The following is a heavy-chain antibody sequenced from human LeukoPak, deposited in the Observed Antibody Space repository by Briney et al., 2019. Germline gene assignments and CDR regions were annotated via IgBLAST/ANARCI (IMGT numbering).Heavy chain of an antibody. D-gene: IGHD2-21*02. CDR1: GGSISSAGYY. J-gene: IGHJ4*02. Sequence: SETLSLTCTVSGGSISSAGYYWNWIRQHPGKGLEWVGYIYYSGSTYYNPSLKSRVTISVDTSKNQFSLNLSSVTAADTAVYYCASGGAYCGADCYLPAFDYWGQGTLVTVSA. V-gene: IGHV4-31*03. CDR3: ASGGAYCGADCYLPAFDY. CDR2: IYYSGST.